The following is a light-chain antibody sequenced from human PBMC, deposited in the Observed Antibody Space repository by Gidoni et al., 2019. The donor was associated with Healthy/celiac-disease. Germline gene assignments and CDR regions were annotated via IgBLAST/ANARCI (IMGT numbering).Light chain of an antibody. CDR2: KAS. V-gene: IGKV1-5*03. J-gene: IGKJ4*01. Sequence: IQMTQPPSTLAASVGDRVTITCRASQCISRWLAWYQQKPGKAPKLLIYKASSLESGVPSWFSGSGSGTEFTLTISSLQPDDFATYYCQQYHSYPLTFGGGTKVEIK. CDR3: QQYHSYPLT. CDR1: QCISRW.